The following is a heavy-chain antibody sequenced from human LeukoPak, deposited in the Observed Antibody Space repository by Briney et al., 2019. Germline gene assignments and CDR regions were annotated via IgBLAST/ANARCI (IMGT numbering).Heavy chain of an antibody. D-gene: IGHD5-18*01. CDR3: AVGLLTAMVNDY. CDR1: GYTFTSYA. V-gene: IGHV1-3*01. CDR2: INAGNGNT. J-gene: IGHJ4*02. Sequence: ASVKVYCKASGYTFTSYAMHWVRQAPGQRLEWMGWINAGNGNTKYSQKFQGRVTITRDTSASTAYMELSSLRSEDTAVYYCAVGLLTAMVNDYWDQGTLVTVSS.